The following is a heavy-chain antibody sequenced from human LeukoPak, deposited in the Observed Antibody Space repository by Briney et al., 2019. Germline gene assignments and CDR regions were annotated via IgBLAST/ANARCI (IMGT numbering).Heavy chain of an antibody. Sequence: ASQTLSLTRTVSGGSISSGSYYWSWIRQPAGKGLEWIGRIYTSGSTNHNPSLKSRVTISVDTSKNQFSLKLSSVTAADTAVYYCARGPGIAVAGTEDAFDIWGQGTMVTVSS. J-gene: IGHJ3*02. CDR2: IYTSGST. D-gene: IGHD6-19*01. V-gene: IGHV4-61*02. CDR3: ARGPGIAVAGTEDAFDI. CDR1: GGSISSGSYY.